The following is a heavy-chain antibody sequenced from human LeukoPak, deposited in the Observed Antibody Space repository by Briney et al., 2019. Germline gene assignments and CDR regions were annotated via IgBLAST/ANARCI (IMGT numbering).Heavy chain of an antibody. V-gene: IGHV4-30-2*01. CDR1: GASISSGGYY. CDR3: ARAPTDGSGSYYNPVDY. Sequence: RPSETLSLTCTVSGASISSGGYYWSWIRQPPGKGLEWFGYIYHSGSTYYNPSLKSRVTISVDRSKNQFSLKLSSVTAADTAVYYCARAPTDGSGSYYNPVDYWGQGTLVTVSS. J-gene: IGHJ4*02. CDR2: IYHSGST. D-gene: IGHD3-10*01.